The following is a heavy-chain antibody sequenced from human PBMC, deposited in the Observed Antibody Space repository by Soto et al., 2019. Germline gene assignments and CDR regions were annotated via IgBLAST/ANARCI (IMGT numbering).Heavy chain of an antibody. Sequence: EVQLVESGGGLVQPGGSLRLSCAASGFTFSNYWMHWVRQAPGKGLVWVSRIDSDGSGTSYMDSVKGRFTISRDNAKNTLSLQMNSLRAEDTAVYYCARPRVDVAGNFDLWGRGTLVTVSS. CDR1: GFTFSNYW. J-gene: IGHJ2*01. V-gene: IGHV3-74*01. CDR2: IDSDGSGT. CDR3: ARPRVDVAGNFDL. D-gene: IGHD6-13*01.